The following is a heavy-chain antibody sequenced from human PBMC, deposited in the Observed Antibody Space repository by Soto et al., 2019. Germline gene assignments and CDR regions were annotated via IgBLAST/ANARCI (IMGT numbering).Heavy chain of an antibody. CDR1: GFAFSNFA. CDR3: ARDLLSGANYYAY. D-gene: IGHD6-19*01. V-gene: IGHV3-21*01. J-gene: IGHJ4*02. Sequence: EVQLVESGGGLVKPGGSLRLSCEASGFAFSNFAMNWVRQAPGKGLEWVSSISGGSDFIYYTDSVKGRFTISRDNAKNTLYLQMTGLGGDDTAVYYCARDLLSGANYYAYWGQGTLGTVSS. CDR2: ISGGSDFI.